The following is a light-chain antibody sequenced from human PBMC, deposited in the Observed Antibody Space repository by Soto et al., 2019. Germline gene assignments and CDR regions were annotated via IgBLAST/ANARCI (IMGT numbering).Light chain of an antibody. CDR1: QSVLYSSDNKNY. J-gene: IGKJ1*01. CDR2: WAS. Sequence: DIVMTQSPDSLAVSLGEGATINCKSSQSVLYSSDNKNYLAWYQQKPGQPPKLLIYWASTRESGVPVRFSVSGSATDFTLTISSLQAEDVAVYYCQQYFSTPWELGQGTKVEIK. V-gene: IGKV4-1*01. CDR3: QQYFSTPWE.